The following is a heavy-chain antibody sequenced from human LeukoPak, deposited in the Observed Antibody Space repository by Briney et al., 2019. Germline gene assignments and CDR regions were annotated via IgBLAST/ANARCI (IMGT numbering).Heavy chain of an antibody. V-gene: IGHV3-30*18. J-gene: IGHJ4*02. CDR2: ISYDGSNK. CDR3: AKGAVANDY. Sequence: GGSVRLSCAASGFTFSSYGMHWVRQAPGKGLEWVAVISYDGSNKYYADSVKGRFTISRDNSKNTLYLQMNSLRAEDTAVYYCAKGAVANDYWGQGTLVTVSS. D-gene: IGHD6-19*01. CDR1: GFTFSSYG.